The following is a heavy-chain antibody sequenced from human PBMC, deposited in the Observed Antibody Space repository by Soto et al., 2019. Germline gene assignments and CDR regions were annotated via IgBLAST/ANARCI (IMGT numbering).Heavy chain of an antibody. V-gene: IGHV5-51*01. CDR2: INPGDSDI. CDR3: ARHEQFYYYYYGMDV. J-gene: IGHJ6*02. Sequence: ESVKTWGKASGYSFTTYWIAWVRQMPGKGLEWMGIINPGDSDIRYSPSFQGQDTISADNSISTAYLQWSSLKASDTAMYYCARHEQFYYYYYGMDVWGQGTAVTVS. CDR1: GYSFTTYW. D-gene: IGHD4-4*01.